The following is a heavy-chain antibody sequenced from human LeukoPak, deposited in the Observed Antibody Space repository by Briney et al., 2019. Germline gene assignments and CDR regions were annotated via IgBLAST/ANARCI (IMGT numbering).Heavy chain of an antibody. D-gene: IGHD3-10*01. CDR2: IYPGDSDT. Sequence: GESLKISCKGSGYSFTSYWIGWVRQMPGKGLEWMGIIYPGDSDTRYSPSFQGQVTISADKSISTAYLQWSRLKASDTAMYYCARRIVDYHDSGTYYGFDYWGQGTLVTVSS. J-gene: IGHJ4*02. CDR1: GYSFTSYW. V-gene: IGHV5-51*01. CDR3: ARRIVDYHDSGTYYGFDY.